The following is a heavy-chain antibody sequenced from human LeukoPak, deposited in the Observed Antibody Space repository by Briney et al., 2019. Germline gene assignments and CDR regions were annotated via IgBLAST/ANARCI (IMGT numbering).Heavy chain of an antibody. J-gene: IGHJ4*02. CDR2: ITTSDGNT. CDR3: AKDGGLWVSAHWGDS. CDR1: GFTFSSYT. V-gene: IGHV3-23*01. Sequence: GGSLRLSCAASGFTFSSYTMSWVRQAPGKGVEWVSTITTSDGNTYYADSVKGRFTVSRDNSKNTLFLQMNSLRAEDTAVYYCAKDGGLWVSAHWGDSWGRGTLVTVSS. D-gene: IGHD7-27*01.